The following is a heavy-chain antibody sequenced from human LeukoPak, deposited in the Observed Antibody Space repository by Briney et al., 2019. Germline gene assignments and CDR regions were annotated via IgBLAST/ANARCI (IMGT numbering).Heavy chain of an antibody. D-gene: IGHD2-15*01. Sequence: GGSLRLXCAASGFTFSSYAMSWVRQAPGKGLEWVANIKQDGSEKYYVDSVKGRFTISRDNAKNSLYLQMNSLRAEDTAVYYCARHDHYSGGSCVYWGQGTLVTVSS. CDR2: IKQDGSEK. V-gene: IGHV3-7*01. CDR1: GFTFSSYA. CDR3: ARHDHYSGGSCVY. J-gene: IGHJ4*02.